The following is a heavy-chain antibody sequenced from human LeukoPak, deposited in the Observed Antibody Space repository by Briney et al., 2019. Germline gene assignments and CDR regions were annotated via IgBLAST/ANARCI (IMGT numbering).Heavy chain of an antibody. J-gene: IGHJ5*02. CDR1: GVSVSGYY. D-gene: IGHD1/OR15-1a*01. Sequence: SETLSLTCSVSGVSVSGYYWSWIRQTAGKGLEWIGHIYGSGDTNYNPSLQSRVTFLVDTSKNQVSLRLRSVTDADTALYYCARDRGFQADNNKWHAWYDPWGQGTLVTVSS. V-gene: IGHV4-4*07. CDR3: ARDRGFQADNNKWHAWYDP. CDR2: IYGSGDT.